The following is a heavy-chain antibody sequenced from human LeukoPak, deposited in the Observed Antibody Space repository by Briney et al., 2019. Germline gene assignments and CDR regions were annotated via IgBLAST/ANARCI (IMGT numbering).Heavy chain of an antibody. CDR3: ASRATVTTDRFWFDP. J-gene: IGHJ5*02. D-gene: IGHD4-11*01. V-gene: IGHV3-53*01. CDR2: IYSGGST. Sequence: PGGSLRLSCAASGFTVSTNYMSWVRQTPGKGLEWVSVIYSGGSTYHADSVKGRFAISRDNSKNTLYLQMNSLRAEDTAVYYCASRATVTTDRFWFDPWGQGTLVTVSS. CDR1: GFTVSTNY.